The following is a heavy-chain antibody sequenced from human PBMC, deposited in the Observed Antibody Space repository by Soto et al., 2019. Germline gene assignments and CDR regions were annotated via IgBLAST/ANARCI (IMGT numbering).Heavy chain of an antibody. D-gene: IGHD3-22*01. CDR3: ARLNYYYDSSGYYQFDY. J-gene: IGHJ4*02. Sequence: PSETLSLTCTVSGGSISSSSYYWGWIRQPPGKGLEWIGSIYYSGSTYYNPSLKSRVTISVDTSKNQFSLKLSSVTAADTAVYYCARLNYYYDSSGYYQFDYWGQGTLVTVSS. CDR1: GGSISSSSYY. V-gene: IGHV4-39*01. CDR2: IYYSGST.